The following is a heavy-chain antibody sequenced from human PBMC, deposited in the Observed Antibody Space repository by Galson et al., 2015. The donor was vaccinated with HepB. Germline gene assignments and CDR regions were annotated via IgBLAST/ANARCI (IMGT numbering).Heavy chain of an antibody. CDR3: AIVGVGYSYGLDY. D-gene: IGHD5-18*01. CDR1: GFTFSSYA. V-gene: IGHV3-23*01. J-gene: IGHJ4*02. CDR2: ISGSGGST. Sequence: SLRLSCAASGFTFSSYAMSWVRQAPGKGLEWVSAISGSGGSTYYADSVKGRFTISRDNSKNTLYLQMNSLRAEDTAVYYCAIVGVGYSYGLDYWGQGTLVTVSS.